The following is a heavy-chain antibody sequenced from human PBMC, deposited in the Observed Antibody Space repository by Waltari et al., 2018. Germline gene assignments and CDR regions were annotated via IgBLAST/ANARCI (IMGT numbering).Heavy chain of an antibody. CDR2: ISYDGSNK. D-gene: IGHD2-2*01. CDR1: GFTFSSYG. J-gene: IGHJ6*02. CDR3: AKRPAASPPDYGMDV. Sequence: QVQLVESGGGVVQPGRSLRLSCAASGFTFSSYGMHWVRQAPGKGLEWVAVISYDGSNKYYADSVKGRFTISRDNSKNTLYLQMNSLRAEDTAVYYCAKRPAASPPDYGMDVWGQGTTVTVSS. V-gene: IGHV3-30*18.